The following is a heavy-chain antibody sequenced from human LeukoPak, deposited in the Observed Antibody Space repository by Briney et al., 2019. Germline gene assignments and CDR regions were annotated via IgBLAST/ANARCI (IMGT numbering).Heavy chain of an antibody. CDR3: ARARLRAYNWFDP. CDR2: ISWNSGLK. Sequence: GGSLRLSCAASGFTFSSYSMNWVRQAPGKGLEWVSGISWNSGLKVYADSVKGRFTISRDNAKNTLYLQMNSLRAEDTAVYYCARARLRAYNWFDPWGQGTLVTVSS. CDR1: GFTFSSYS. V-gene: IGHV3-21*01. D-gene: IGHD2-21*01. J-gene: IGHJ5*02.